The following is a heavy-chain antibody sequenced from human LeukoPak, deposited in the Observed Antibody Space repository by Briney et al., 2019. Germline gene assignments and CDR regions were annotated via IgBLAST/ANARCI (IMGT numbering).Heavy chain of an antibody. CDR2: INPGGSSI. V-gene: IGHV3-74*01. J-gene: IGHJ4*02. D-gene: IGHD1-14*01. Sequence: PGGSLRLSCAASGFTFSSYWMHWVRQVPGKGLVWVARINPGGSSITYADSVKGRFTISRDNAKNTLYLQMDSLRDADTGVYYCARINQADDYWGQGTLVTVSS. CDR1: GFTFSSYW. CDR3: ARINQADDY.